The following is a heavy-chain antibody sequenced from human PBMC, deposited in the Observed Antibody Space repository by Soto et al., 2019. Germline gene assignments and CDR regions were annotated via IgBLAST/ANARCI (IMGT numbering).Heavy chain of an antibody. Sequence: HPGGSLRLSCAASGFIFDDHAMHWVRQAPGKGLEWVSGISWSSGGIGYADSVKGRFTISRDNAKNSLYLQMSSLRPEDTALYYCARDIGSAAADTYYYYGLDVWGQGTTVTVSS. CDR2: ISWSSGGI. J-gene: IGHJ6*02. D-gene: IGHD6-13*01. CDR1: GFIFDDHA. CDR3: ARDIGSAAADTYYYYGLDV. V-gene: IGHV3-9*01.